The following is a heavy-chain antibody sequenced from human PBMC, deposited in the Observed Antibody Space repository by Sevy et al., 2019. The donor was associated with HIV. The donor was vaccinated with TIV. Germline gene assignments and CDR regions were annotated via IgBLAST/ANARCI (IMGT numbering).Heavy chain of an antibody. J-gene: IGHJ3*02. CDR3: AKDIVVLVGDAFDI. CDR1: GFTFRNYA. D-gene: IGHD2-8*02. Sequence: GGSLRLSCTASGFTFRNYAMSWVRQAPGKGLEWVSAISGGDSSTYYADSMKGRFTISRDNSKNTLYLQMNSLRVEDTAVYYCAKDIVVLVGDAFDIWGQGTLVTVSS. CDR2: ISGGDSST. V-gene: IGHV3-23*01.